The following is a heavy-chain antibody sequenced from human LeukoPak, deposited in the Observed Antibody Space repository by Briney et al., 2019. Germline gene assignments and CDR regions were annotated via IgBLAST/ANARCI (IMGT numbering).Heavy chain of an antibody. Sequence: SETLSLTRTVSGGSISSYYWSWIRQPAGKGLEWIGRIYTSGSTNYNPSLKSRVTMSVDTSKNQFSLKLSSVTAADTAVYYCARDHADYGDDILDWFDPWGQGTLVTVSS. CDR2: IYTSGST. D-gene: IGHD4-17*01. J-gene: IGHJ5*02. CDR1: GGSISSYY. V-gene: IGHV4-4*07. CDR3: ARDHADYGDDILDWFDP.